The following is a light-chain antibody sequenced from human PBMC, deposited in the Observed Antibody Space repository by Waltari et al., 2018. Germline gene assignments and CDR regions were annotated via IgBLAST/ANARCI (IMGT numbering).Light chain of an antibody. Sequence: EIVLTQSPATLSLSPGERATLSCRASQSVSIYLAWYQQKPGQAPRLLIYDASNRATGIPARFSGSGSGTDFTLTISSLEPEDFAVYYCQQRSNFVTFGGGTKVEIK. CDR3: QQRSNFVT. J-gene: IGKJ4*01. V-gene: IGKV3-11*01. CDR2: DAS. CDR1: QSVSIY.